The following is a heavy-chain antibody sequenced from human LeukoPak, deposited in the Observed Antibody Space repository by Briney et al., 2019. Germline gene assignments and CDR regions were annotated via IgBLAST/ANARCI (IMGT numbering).Heavy chain of an antibody. CDR2: ISRSGDST. J-gene: IGHJ2*01. CDR3: AGDRDTATVGFDL. Sequence: PGGSLRLSCAASGFTFSNYAMTWVRQAPGKGLERVSAISRSGDSTYYADSVKGRFTISRDNSKNTLYLQMNSLRAEDTAVYYCAGDRDTATVGFDLWGRGTLVTVSS. V-gene: IGHV3-23*01. CDR1: GFTFSNYA. D-gene: IGHD5-18*01.